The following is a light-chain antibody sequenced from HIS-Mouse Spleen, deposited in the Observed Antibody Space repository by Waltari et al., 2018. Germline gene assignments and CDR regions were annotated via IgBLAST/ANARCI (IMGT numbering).Light chain of an antibody. CDR2: EGS. V-gene: IGLV2-23*01. CDR3: CSYAGSSAWV. CDR1: SSDVGSYNL. J-gene: IGLJ3*02. Sequence: QSALTQPASVSGSPGQSITISCTGTSSDVGSYNLVPWYQQHPGKAPKLMIYEGSKRPSGVSNRVSGSKSGNTASLTISGRQAEDEADYYCCSYAGSSAWVFGGGTKLTVL.